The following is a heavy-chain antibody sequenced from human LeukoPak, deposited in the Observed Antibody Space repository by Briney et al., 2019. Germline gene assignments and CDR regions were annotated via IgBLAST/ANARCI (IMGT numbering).Heavy chain of an antibody. Sequence: SVKVSCKASGFTFTSSAMQWVRQARGQRLEWIGWIVVGSGNTNYAQKFQERVTITRDMSTSTAYMELSSLRSEDTAVYYCARGVTMVRGAPHFDYWGQGTLVTVSS. V-gene: IGHV1-58*02. CDR1: GFTFTSSA. J-gene: IGHJ4*02. D-gene: IGHD3-10*01. CDR3: ARGVTMVRGAPHFDY. CDR2: IVVGSGNT.